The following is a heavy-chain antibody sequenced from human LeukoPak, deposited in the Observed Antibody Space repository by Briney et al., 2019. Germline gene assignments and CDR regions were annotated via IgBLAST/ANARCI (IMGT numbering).Heavy chain of an antibody. J-gene: IGHJ4*02. Sequence: GSLRLSCAASQFTFSIYAMGWVRQAPGKGLEWVSIISVSGVSTYYADSVKGRFTISRDNSKNTLYLQMNSLRAEDTAVYYCARVVPAATPDYWGQGTLVTVSS. CDR1: QFTFSIYA. CDR2: ISVSGVST. D-gene: IGHD2-2*01. V-gene: IGHV3-23*01. CDR3: ARVVPAATPDY.